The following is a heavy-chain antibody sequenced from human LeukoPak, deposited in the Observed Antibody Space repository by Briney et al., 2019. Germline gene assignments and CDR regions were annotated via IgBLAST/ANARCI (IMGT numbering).Heavy chain of an antibody. Sequence: PGGXLRLSCAASGFTFSSYAMSWVRQAPGKGLEWVSAISGSGGSTYYADSVKGRFTISRDNSKNTLYLQMNSLRAEDTAVYYCANGAYDFWSGYYLYDWGQGTLVTVSS. V-gene: IGHV3-23*01. CDR1: GFTFSSYA. J-gene: IGHJ4*02. D-gene: IGHD3-3*01. CDR3: ANGAYDFWSGYYLYD. CDR2: ISGSGGST.